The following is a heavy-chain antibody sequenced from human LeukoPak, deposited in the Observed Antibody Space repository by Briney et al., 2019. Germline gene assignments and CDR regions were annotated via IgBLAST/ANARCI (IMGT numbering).Heavy chain of an antibody. CDR1: GFTFSGFA. D-gene: IGHD1-26*01. CDR2: ISGSGDNT. Sequence: LSGGSLRLSCAASGFTFSGFAMSWVGRSPGKGLEWVSGISGSGDNTLYADSVKGRFTISRDNSKNTLYLEMNSLRAEDTAIYYCAKMKGHPLPKYYMNVWGQGTTVTVSS. J-gene: IGHJ6*01. V-gene: IGHV3-23*01. CDR3: AKMKGHPLPKYYMNV.